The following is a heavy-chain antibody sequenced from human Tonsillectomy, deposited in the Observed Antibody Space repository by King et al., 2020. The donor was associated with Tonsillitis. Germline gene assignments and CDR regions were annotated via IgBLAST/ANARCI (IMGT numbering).Heavy chain of an antibody. CDR2: ISSSSSKT. J-gene: IGHJ3*02. CDR3: ARGDYYDTFRGAFDI. CDR1: GFTFSDYY. D-gene: IGHD3-22*01. V-gene: IGHV3-11*05. Sequence: VQLVESGGGLVKPGGSLRLSCAASGFTFSDYYMSWIRQAPGKGLEWVSYISSSSSKTNAADSVRGRFTISRDNAKNSLYLQMNSLSAEDTAVYYCARGDYYDTFRGAFDIWGQGTMVTVSS.